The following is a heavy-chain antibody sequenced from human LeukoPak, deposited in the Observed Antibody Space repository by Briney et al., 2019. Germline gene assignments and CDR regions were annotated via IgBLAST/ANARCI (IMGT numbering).Heavy chain of an antibody. CDR1: GFTFDDYA. J-gene: IGHJ4*02. V-gene: IGHV3-9*01. CDR3: AKDIYYDSSGFDY. CDR2: ISWNSGSI. D-gene: IGHD3-22*01. Sequence: GGSLRLSCAASGFTFDDYAMHWVRQAPGKGLEWVSGISWNSGSIGYADSVKGRFTISRDNAKNSLYLQMNSLRAEDTALYYCAKDIYYDSSGFDYWGQGALVTVSS.